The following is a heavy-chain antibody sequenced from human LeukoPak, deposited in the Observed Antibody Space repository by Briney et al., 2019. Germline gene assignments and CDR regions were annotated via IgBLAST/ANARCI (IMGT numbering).Heavy chain of an antibody. J-gene: IGHJ3*02. CDR1: GGYISRYY. Sequence: SETLSLTGTVSGGYISRYYWNWIRQPPGKGLEWIGYIYFSENTNYNPSLKSRVTISVDTSKNHFSLKLSSVTAADTAVYYCARDIVATNGGAFDIWGQGTMVTVSS. D-gene: IGHD5-12*01. CDR2: IYFSENT. V-gene: IGHV4-59*01. CDR3: ARDIVATNGGAFDI.